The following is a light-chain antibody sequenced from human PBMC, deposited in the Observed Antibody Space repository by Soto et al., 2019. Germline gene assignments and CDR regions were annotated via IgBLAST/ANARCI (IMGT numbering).Light chain of an antibody. CDR1: SGSIASNY. Sequence: NFMLTQPHSVSESPGKTVTISCTGSSGSIASNYVQWYQQRPGSAPTTVIYEDNQRPSGVPDRFSGSIDSSSNSASLTISGLKTEYEADYNCQSYDSSNQVVFGGGTKVTVL. CDR2: EDN. CDR3: QSYDSSNQVV. J-gene: IGLJ2*01. V-gene: IGLV6-57*02.